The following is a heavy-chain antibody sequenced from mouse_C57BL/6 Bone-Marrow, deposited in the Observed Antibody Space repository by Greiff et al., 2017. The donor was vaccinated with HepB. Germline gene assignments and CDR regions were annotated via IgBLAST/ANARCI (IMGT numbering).Heavy chain of an antibody. D-gene: IGHD1-1*01. J-gene: IGHJ3*01. CDR3: ARPGYYGSSSFAY. Sequence: EVKVVESGGGLVKPGGSLKLSCAASGFTFSDYGMHWVRQAPEKGLEWVAYISSGSSTIYYADTVQGRFTISRDNAKNTLFLQMTSLRSEDTAMYYCARPGYYGSSSFAYWGQGTLVTVSA. V-gene: IGHV5-17*01. CDR2: ISSGSSTI. CDR1: GFTFSDYG.